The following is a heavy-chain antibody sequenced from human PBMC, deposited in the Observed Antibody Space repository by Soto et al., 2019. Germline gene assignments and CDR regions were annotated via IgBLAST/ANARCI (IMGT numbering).Heavy chain of an antibody. V-gene: IGHV3-7*03. CDR2: IKQDGSEK. Sequence: PGGSLRLSCAASGFTFSSYWTSWVRQAPGKGLEWVANIKQDGSEKYYVDSVKGRFTISRDNAKNSLYLQMNSLRAEDTAVYYCARGGYSGYEINAFDIWGQGTMGTVSS. CDR1: GFTFSSYW. J-gene: IGHJ3*02. CDR3: ARGGYSGYEINAFDI. D-gene: IGHD5-12*01.